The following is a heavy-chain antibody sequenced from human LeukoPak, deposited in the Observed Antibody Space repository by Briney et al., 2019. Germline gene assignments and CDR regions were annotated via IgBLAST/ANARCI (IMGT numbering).Heavy chain of an antibody. V-gene: IGHV1-24*01. Sequence: ASVKVSCKASGHTFTSCYMHWVRQAPGKGLEWMGGFDPEDGETIYAQKFQGRVTMTEDTSTDTAYMELSSLRSEDTAVYYCATIDFDYWGQGTLVTVSS. CDR2: FDPEDGET. J-gene: IGHJ4*02. CDR3: ATIDFDY. CDR1: GHTFTSCY.